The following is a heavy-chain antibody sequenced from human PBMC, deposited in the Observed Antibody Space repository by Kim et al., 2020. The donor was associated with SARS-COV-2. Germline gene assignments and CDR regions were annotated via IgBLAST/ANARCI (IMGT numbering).Heavy chain of an antibody. V-gene: IGHV4-30-2*01. Sequence: PSLTSRVTISVDNAKNHFSLKLSSVTAADTAVYYCAGSITIFGVVITFDFWGQGTLVTVSS. J-gene: IGHJ4*02. D-gene: IGHD3-3*01. CDR3: AGSITIFGVVITFDF.